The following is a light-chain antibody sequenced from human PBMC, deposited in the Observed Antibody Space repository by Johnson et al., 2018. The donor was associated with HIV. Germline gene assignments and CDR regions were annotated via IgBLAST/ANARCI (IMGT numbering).Light chain of an antibody. CDR3: GTWDSSLGYV. CDR1: SSNIGNNY. J-gene: IGLJ1*01. CDR2: ENN. Sequence: QSVLTQAPSVSAAPGQKVTISCSGSSSNIGNNYVSWYQQLPGTAPKLLIYENNKRPSGIPDRFSGSKSGTSATLGITGLQTGDEADYYGGTWDSSLGYVFGTGTKVTVL. V-gene: IGLV1-51*02.